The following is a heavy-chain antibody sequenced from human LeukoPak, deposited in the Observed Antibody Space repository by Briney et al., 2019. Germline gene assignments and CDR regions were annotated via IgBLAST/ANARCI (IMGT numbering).Heavy chain of an antibody. CDR1: GFTFSSYA. CDR2: ISGIGDST. D-gene: IGHD3-22*01. V-gene: IGHV3-23*01. CDR3: AKDDYYDSSGYWSAEYFQH. Sequence: GGSLRLSCAASGFTFSSYAMSWVRQAPGKGLEWVSAISGIGDSTYYGDSVKGRFTISRDNSKNTLYLQMNSLRAEDTAVYYCAKDDYYDSSGYWSAEYFQHWGQGTLVTVSS. J-gene: IGHJ1*01.